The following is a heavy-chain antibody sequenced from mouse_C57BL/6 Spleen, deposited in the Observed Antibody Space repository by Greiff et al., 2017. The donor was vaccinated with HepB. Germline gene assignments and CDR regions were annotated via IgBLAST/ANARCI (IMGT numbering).Heavy chain of an antibody. CDR1: GYAFSSSW. J-gene: IGHJ2*01. Sequence: VKLQESGPELVKPGASVKISCKASGYAFSSSWMNWVKQRPGKGLEWIGRIYPGDGDTNYNGKFKGKATLTADKSSSTAYMQLSSLTSEDSAVYFCARDYYFDYWGQGTTLTVSS. V-gene: IGHV1-82*01. CDR3: ARDYYFDY. CDR2: IYPGDGDT.